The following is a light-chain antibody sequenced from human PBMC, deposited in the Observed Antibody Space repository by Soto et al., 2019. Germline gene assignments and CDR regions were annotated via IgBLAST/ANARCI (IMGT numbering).Light chain of an antibody. Sequence: DIVMTQSPLSLPVTPGEPASSSCRSSQSLLHSNGYNYLDWYLQKPGQSPQLLIYLGSNRASGVPDRFSGSGSGTDFTLKISRVEAEDVGVYYCMQPLQSWTFGQGTK. CDR2: LGS. CDR3: MQPLQSWT. CDR1: QSLLHSNGYNY. V-gene: IGKV2-28*01. J-gene: IGKJ1*01.